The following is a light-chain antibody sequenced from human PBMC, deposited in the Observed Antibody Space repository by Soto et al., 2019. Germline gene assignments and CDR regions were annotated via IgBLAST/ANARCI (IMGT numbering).Light chain of an antibody. CDR3: QQYGNSPRYS. Sequence: EIVLTQSPDTLSLSPGERATLSFRASQSVDSRYLAWYQQKPGQAPRLVIHAVSRRATGIPDRFSGSGSGTDFTLTISRLEPEDFADYYCQQYGNSPRYSFGQGTKLQIK. CDR2: AVS. CDR1: QSVDSRY. J-gene: IGKJ2*03. V-gene: IGKV3-20*01.